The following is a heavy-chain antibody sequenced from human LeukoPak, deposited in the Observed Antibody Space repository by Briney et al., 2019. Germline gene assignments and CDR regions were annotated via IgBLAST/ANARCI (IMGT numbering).Heavy chain of an antibody. V-gene: IGHV3-21*01. J-gene: IGHJ4*02. CDR2: ISSSSSYK. D-gene: IGHD3-3*01. Sequence: GGSLRLSCAASGFTFTTYSMNWVRQAPGKGLEWVSSISSSSSYKYYADSVKGRFTISRDNAKNSLYLQMNSLRAEDTAVYYCARDHDVFWSGYPYIDYWGQGTLVTVSS. CDR1: GFTFTTYS. CDR3: ARDHDVFWSGYPYIDY.